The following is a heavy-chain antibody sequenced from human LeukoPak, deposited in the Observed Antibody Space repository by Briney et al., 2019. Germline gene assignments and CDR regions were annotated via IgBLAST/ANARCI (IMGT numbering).Heavy chain of an antibody. CDR2: INPNSGDT. D-gene: IGHD5-18*01. Sequence: ASVKVSCKASGYTFTDYYIHWVRQAPGQGLEWVGWINPNSGDTNFAQKFQGRVTMTRDTSISTAYMELGRLRSDDTAVYYCATGALVRGYSYGSFGDLDLGWFDPWGQGTLVTVSS. J-gene: IGHJ5*02. CDR3: ATGALVRGYSYGSFGDLDLGWFDP. CDR1: GYTFTDYY. V-gene: IGHV1-2*02.